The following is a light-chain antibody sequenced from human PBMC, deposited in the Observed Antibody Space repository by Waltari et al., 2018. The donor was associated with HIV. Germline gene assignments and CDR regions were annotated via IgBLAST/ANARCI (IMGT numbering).Light chain of an antibody. CDR3: CSYAGSRTWV. Sequence: QSALTQPASVSGSPGPSIPVSCPGTSSAVGGYNFFSWYQQHPGKAPKLIIFDVFKRPAGVSERFSGSRSGNTASLTVSGLQAEDEADYYCCSYAGSRTWVFGGGTALTVL. CDR1: SSAVGGYNF. CDR2: DVF. J-gene: IGLJ3*02. V-gene: IGLV2-23*02.